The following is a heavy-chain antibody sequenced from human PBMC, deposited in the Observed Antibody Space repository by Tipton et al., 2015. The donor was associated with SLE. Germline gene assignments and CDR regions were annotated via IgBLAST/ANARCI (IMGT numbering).Heavy chain of an antibody. V-gene: IGHV4-39*07. CDR1: GGSVSSGSYY. CDR3: ARSRDDYGSGNYWDAFEI. J-gene: IGHJ3*02. Sequence: TLSLTCTVSGGSVSSGSYYWAWIRQPPGKGPEWIGTIYYSGSTYYYPSLKSRITISVDTSKKQFSLKLSSVTAADTAVYYCARSRDDYGSGNYWDAFEIWGPGTTVIVSS. D-gene: IGHD4-17*01. CDR2: IYYSGST.